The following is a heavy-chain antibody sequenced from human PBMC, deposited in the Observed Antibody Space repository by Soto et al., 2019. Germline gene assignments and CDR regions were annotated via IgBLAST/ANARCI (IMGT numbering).Heavy chain of an antibody. CDR1: GGSISSYY. CDR3: ARAYGGYADY. J-gene: IGHJ4*02. Sequence: ETLSLTCTVSGGSISSYYWSWIRQPPGKGLEWIGYVHDSWGSHYNPSLKSRVAISLDTSKSQFSLKLSSVTAADTAVYYCARAYGGYADYWGQGALVTSPQ. CDR2: VHDSWGS. V-gene: IGHV4-59*01. D-gene: IGHD5-12*01.